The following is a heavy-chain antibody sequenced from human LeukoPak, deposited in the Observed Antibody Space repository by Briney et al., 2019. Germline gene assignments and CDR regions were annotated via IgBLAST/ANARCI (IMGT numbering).Heavy chain of an antibody. CDR2: IYYSGST. D-gene: IGHD6-19*01. CDR3: ARDRIAVAGGEYYYFDY. J-gene: IGHJ4*02. V-gene: IGHV4-59*01. CDR1: GGSISTYY. Sequence: PSETLSLTCTVSGGSISTYYWSWIRQSPGKGLEWIGCIYYSGSTNYNPSLKSRVTISVDTSKNQFSLKLSSVTAADTALYYCARDRIAVAGGEYYYFDYWGQGTLVTVSS.